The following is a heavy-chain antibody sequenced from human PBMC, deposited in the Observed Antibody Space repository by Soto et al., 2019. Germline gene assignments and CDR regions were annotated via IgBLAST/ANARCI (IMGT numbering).Heavy chain of an antibody. V-gene: IGHV1-69*02. CDR1: GDTFTFYS. Sequence: QVQLVQSGAEVKKPGSSVRVSCKASGDTFTFYSINWVRQAPGLGLEWMGRINPILSMSSYAQRFQGRVTMSADKSTSTAYMELSSLRSEDTAMYYCASSYGSGYPAFDYWGQGALVTVSS. CDR2: INPILSMS. CDR3: ASSYGSGYPAFDY. J-gene: IGHJ4*02. D-gene: IGHD3-10*01.